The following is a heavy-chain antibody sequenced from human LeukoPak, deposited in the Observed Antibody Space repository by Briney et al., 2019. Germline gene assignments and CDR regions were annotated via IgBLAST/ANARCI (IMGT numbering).Heavy chain of an antibody. Sequence: KPSETLSLTCAVSGYSIRSGYYWGWIRQPPGKGLEWIGSIYHSGSTYYNPSLKSRVTISVDMSKNQFSLKLSSVTAADTAVYYCARADEKLRYFDWLSHPFDYWGQGTLVTVSP. V-gene: IGHV4-38-2*01. D-gene: IGHD3-9*01. J-gene: IGHJ4*02. CDR3: ARADEKLRYFDWLSHPFDY. CDR1: GYSIRSGYY. CDR2: IYHSGST.